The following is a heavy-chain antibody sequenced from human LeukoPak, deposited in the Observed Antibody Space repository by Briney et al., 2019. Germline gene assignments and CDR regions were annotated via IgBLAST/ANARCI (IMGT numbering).Heavy chain of an antibody. J-gene: IGHJ4*02. Sequence: SVKVSCKASGGTFSSYAISWVRQAPGQGLEWMGRIIPILGIANYAQKFQGRVTMTRDTSISTAYMELSRLRSDDTAVYYCARADSNHLFDYWGQGTWSPSPQ. V-gene: IGHV1-69*04. CDR2: IIPILGIA. D-gene: IGHD1-14*01. CDR1: GGTFSSYA. CDR3: ARADSNHLFDY.